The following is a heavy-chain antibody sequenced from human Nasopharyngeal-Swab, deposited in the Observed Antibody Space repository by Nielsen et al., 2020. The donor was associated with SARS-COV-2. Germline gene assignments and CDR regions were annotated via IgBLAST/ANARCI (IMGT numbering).Heavy chain of an antibody. D-gene: IGHD3-16*01. J-gene: IGHJ6*03. CDR2: ITRSGNT. Sequence: EALRLSCSLNGVSFSGYHWGWIRQSPGKGLEWIGDITRSGNTNYNPALKSRVTMSVATSKDNFSLKLTSVTAADTAIYFWARVNNGGSIVPASSSFFMDVWGKGTSVAVSS. CDR3: ARVNNGGSIVPASSSFFMDV. CDR1: GVSFSGYH. V-gene: IGHV4-34*01.